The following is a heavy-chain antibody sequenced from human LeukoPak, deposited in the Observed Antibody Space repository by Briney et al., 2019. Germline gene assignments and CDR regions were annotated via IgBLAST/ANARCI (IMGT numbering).Heavy chain of an antibody. CDR2: ISDSGVST. Sequence: GGSLGLSCAASGFAFSSYALSWVRQAAGKGLEWVSTISDSGVSTYYADSVKGRFTISRDNSKNTLYMQMNSLRAGDTAVYYCAKDLSSSGFRIDYWGQGTLVTVSS. V-gene: IGHV3-23*01. J-gene: IGHJ4*02. D-gene: IGHD6-19*01. CDR3: AKDLSSSGFRIDY. CDR1: GFAFSSYA.